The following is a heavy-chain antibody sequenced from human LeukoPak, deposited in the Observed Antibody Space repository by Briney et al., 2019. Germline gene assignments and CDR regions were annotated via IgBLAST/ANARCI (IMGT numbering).Heavy chain of an antibody. CDR2: ISPSSGGT. D-gene: IGHD1-26*01. Sequence: ASVKVSCQASGYSFTASYMHWVRQAPGQGLEWLGWISPSSGGTKYAPKFQGRVTLTRDTSINTAYMELTSLRSDDTAMYYCAKEFPSGATRDLDYWGQGTPVTVSS. V-gene: IGHV1-2*02. CDR1: GYSFTASY. J-gene: IGHJ4*02. CDR3: AKEFPSGATRDLDY.